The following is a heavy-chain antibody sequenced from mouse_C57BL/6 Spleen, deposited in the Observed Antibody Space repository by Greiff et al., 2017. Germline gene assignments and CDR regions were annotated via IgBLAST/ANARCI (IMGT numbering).Heavy chain of an antibody. CDR1: GFTFSSYG. V-gene: IGHV5-6*01. D-gene: IGHD1-1*01. Sequence: EVKLMESGGDLVKPGGSLKLSCAASGFTFSSYGMSWVRQTPDKRLEWVATISSGGSYTYYPDSVKGRFTISRDNAKNTLYLQMSSLKSEDTAMYYCSRQGYYGRYWYFDVWGTGTTVTVSS. CDR3: SRQGYYGRYWYFDV. J-gene: IGHJ1*03. CDR2: ISSGGSYT.